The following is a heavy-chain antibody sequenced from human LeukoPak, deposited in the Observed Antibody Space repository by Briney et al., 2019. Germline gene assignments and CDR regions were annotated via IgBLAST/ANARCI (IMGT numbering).Heavy chain of an antibody. CDR3: AKDLSSSWFGTRAEYFQH. D-gene: IGHD6-13*01. V-gene: IGHV3-23*01. CDR1: GFTFSSYA. CDR2: ISGSGGST. Sequence: GGSLRLSCAASGFTFSSYAMSWVRQAPGKGLEWVSAISGSGGSTYYADSVKGRFTISRDNSKNTLYLQMNSLGAGDSAVYYCAKDLSSSWFGTRAEYFQHWGQGTLVTVSS. J-gene: IGHJ1*01.